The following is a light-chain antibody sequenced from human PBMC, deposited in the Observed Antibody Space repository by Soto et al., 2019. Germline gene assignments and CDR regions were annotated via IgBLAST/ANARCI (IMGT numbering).Light chain of an antibody. CDR3: QQYNGWPIT. CDR2: GAS. CDR1: QSVSSN. V-gene: IGKV3-15*01. J-gene: IGKJ5*01. Sequence: EIVTTQSPATLSVSPGERATLSCRASQSVSSNLAWYQQKPGQAPRLLIYGASTRATGIPARFSGSGSGTEFTLTISSLQSEDFAVYYCQQYNGWPITFGQGTRLEIK.